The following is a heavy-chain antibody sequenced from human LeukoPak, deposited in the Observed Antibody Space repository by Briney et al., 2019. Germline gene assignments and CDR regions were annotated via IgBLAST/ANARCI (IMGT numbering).Heavy chain of an antibody. CDR1: GYSISRGYY. J-gene: IGHJ3*01. CDR2: IYHSGNT. CDR3: ARYGGYCRSIDCHDVFDV. V-gene: IGHV4-38-2*01. Sequence: SETLSLTCAVTGYSISRGYYWGWMRQPPGKGLEWIGSIYHSGNTYYNTSLKSRVTISVDTSKHQFSLKLTSVTAADTAVYYCARYGGYCRSIDCHDVFDVWGQGTMVTVSS. D-gene: IGHD2-2*01.